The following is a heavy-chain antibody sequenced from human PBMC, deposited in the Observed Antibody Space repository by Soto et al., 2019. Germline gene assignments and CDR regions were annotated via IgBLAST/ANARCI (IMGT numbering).Heavy chain of an antibody. J-gene: IGHJ5*02. Sequence: GGSLRLSCAASGFTFSSYGMHWVRQAPGEGLEWVAVISYDGSNIYYADSVKGRFTISRDNAKNSLYLQMNSLRAEDTAVYYSARDNALIVATMTYNWFDPWGQGTLVTVSS. V-gene: IGHV3-30*03. CDR3: ARDNALIVATMTYNWFDP. D-gene: IGHD5-12*01. CDR1: GFTFSSYG. CDR2: ISYDGSNI.